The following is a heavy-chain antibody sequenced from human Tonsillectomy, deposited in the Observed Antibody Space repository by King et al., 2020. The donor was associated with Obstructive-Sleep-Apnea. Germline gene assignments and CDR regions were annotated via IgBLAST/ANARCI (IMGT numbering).Heavy chain of an antibody. J-gene: IGHJ4*02. CDR2: ISGGGSGT. V-gene: IGHV3-23*04. CDR3: AKDKEVGYSSSWYSY. CDR1: GLTFSTYA. Sequence: EVQLVESGGGLVQPGGSLRLSCVASGLTFSTYAMSWVRQAPGKGLEWVTSISGGGSGTYYADSVKGRFTISRDNSKNTLYLQMSSLGAEDTAIYYCAKDKEVGYSSSWYSYWGQGTRVTVSS. D-gene: IGHD6-13*01.